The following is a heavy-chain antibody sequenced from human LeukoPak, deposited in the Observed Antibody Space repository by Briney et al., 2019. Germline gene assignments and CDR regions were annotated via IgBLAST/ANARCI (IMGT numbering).Heavy chain of an antibody. D-gene: IGHD2-8*01. CDR1: GFTFSSYA. V-gene: IGHV3-7*03. Sequence: GGSLRLSCAASGFTFSSYAMHWVRQAPGKGLEWVANIKQDGSEKYYVDSVKGRFTIARDNAKNSLYLQMISLRAEDTAVYYCARSTNGVPFDYWGQGTLVTVSS. CDR2: IKQDGSEK. J-gene: IGHJ4*02. CDR3: ARSTNGVPFDY.